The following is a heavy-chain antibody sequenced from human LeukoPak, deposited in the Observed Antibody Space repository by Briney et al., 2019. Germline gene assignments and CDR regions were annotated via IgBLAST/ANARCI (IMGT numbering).Heavy chain of an antibody. J-gene: IGHJ4*02. CDR1: LDSTTSNF. Sequence: SETLSLTCTVSLDSTTSNFWSWVRQPPGKGLEWIGEIHRSGSTNYNPPLQRRVTISIDRPKNQIALELSSVTAGDTAVYYCAREIIGGFNPGAYWGQGTLVTVSS. V-gene: IGHV4-4*02. CDR2: IHRSGST. D-gene: IGHD3-16*02. CDR3: AREIIGGFNPGAY.